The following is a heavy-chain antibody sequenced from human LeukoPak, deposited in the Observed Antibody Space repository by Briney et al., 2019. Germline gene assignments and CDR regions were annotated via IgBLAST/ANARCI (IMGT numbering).Heavy chain of an antibody. CDR2: ISASGGST. CDR3: AKDQRRESPHYLDS. CDR1: GFTFSSSA. V-gene: IGHV3-23*01. Sequence: PGGSLRLSCAASGFTFSSSAMSWVRQVPGKGLEWVSGISASGGSTYYADSVRGRFTISRDNSKNTLYVQMNSLRDEDTAVYYCAKDQRRESPHYLDSWGQGTLVTVSS. J-gene: IGHJ4*02.